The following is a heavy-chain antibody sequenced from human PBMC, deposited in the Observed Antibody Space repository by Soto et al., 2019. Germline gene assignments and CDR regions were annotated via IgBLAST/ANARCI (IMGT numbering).Heavy chain of an antibody. CDR2: IYGGGST. CDR3: AREIPQSWGY. J-gene: IGHJ4*02. CDR1: GFSVSSNY. Sequence: EVQLVESGGGLVQPGGSLRISCAASGFSVSSNYMSWVRQAPGKGLEWGSIIYGGGSTYYADSVKGRFTISRHNSENTVYLQMNSLRPEDTAVYYCAREIPQSWGYWGQGTLVTVSS. D-gene: IGHD1-26*01. V-gene: IGHV3-53*04.